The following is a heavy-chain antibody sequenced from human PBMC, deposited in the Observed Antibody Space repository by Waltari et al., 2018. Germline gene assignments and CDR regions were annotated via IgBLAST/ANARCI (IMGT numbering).Heavy chain of an antibody. CDR1: GFTFSSYA. V-gene: IGHV3-30*01. CDR2: ISYDGSNK. J-gene: IGHJ3*02. Sequence: QVQLVESGGGVVQPGRSLRLSCAASGFTFSSYAMHWVRQAPGKGLEWVAVISYDGSNKYYADSVKGRFTISRDNSKNTLYLQMNSLRAEDTAVYYCASDLGAAALNAFDIWGQGTMVTVSS. CDR3: ASDLGAAALNAFDI. D-gene: IGHD2-2*01.